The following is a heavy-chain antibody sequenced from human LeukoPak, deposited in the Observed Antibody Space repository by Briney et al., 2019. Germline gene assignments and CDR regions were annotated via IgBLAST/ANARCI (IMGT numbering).Heavy chain of an antibody. V-gene: IGHV3-74*01. CDR2: INTDGSTT. CDR3: ARVGGGSNTPFDY. D-gene: IGHD3-16*01. Sequence: GGSLRLSCAASEFTFRNYWMHWVRQAPGKGLVWVSRINTDGSTTNYADSVKGRFTISRDNAKNTLYLQMNSLRAEDTAVYYCARVGGGSNTPFDYWGQGTLVTVSS. CDR1: EFTFRNYW. J-gene: IGHJ4*02.